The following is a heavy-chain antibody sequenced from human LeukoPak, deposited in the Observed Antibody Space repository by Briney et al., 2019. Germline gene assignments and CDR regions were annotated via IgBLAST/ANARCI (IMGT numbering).Heavy chain of an antibody. J-gene: IGHJ5*02. D-gene: IGHD1-20*01. Sequence: VASVKVSCKASGYSFTNYAMNWVRQAPGQGLEWMGWMNPNSGNTNYAQQFQGRVIMTTDTSTTTAYMDLRSLRSDDTAVYYCARDRTTGYNYFDPWGQGTLVTVSS. CDR1: GYSFTNYA. CDR2: MNPNSGNT. V-gene: IGHV1-8*01. CDR3: ARDRTTGYNYFDP.